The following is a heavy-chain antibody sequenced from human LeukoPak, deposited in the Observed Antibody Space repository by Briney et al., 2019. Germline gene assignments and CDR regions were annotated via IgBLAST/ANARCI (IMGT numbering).Heavy chain of an antibody. V-gene: IGHV4-59*12. D-gene: IGHD2-15*01. CDR1: GGSISSYY. Sequence: SETLSLTCTVSGGSISSYYWSWIRQPPGKGLEWIGYIYYSGSTNYNPSLKSRVTISVDTSKNQFSLKLSSVTAADTAVYYCARARGGYCSGGSCYAMGLLSPKNNWFAPGGQGTLVPVSS. J-gene: IGHJ5*02. CDR2: IYYSGST. CDR3: ARARGGYCSGGSCYAMGLLSPKNNWFAP.